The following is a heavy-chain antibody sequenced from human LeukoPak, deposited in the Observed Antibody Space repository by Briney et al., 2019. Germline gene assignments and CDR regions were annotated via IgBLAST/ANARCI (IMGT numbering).Heavy chain of an antibody. Sequence: GGSLRLSCAASGFTFSSYSMNWVRQAPGKGLEWVSYISSSSSTIYYADSVKGRFTISGDNAKNSLYLQMNSLRDEDTAVYYCARFTTVTTHYYGMDVWGQGTTVTVSS. J-gene: IGHJ6*02. V-gene: IGHV3-48*02. CDR3: ARFTTVTTHYYGMDV. CDR1: GFTFSSYS. CDR2: ISSSSSTI. D-gene: IGHD4-17*01.